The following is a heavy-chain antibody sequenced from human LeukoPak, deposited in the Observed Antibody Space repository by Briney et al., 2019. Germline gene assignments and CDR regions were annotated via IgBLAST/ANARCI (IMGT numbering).Heavy chain of an antibody. CDR3: ARDKAQDSVYYGMDV. CDR1: GFTFSSYS. J-gene: IGHJ6*02. D-gene: IGHD6-6*01. Sequence: PGGSLRLSCAASGFTFSSYSMVWVRQAPGKGLEWVSSISSGSNYIYYADSVKGRFTISRDNARTSLYLQMNSLRAEDTAVYCARDKAQDSVYYGMDVWGQGTTVTVSS. CDR2: ISSGSNYI. V-gene: IGHV3-21*06.